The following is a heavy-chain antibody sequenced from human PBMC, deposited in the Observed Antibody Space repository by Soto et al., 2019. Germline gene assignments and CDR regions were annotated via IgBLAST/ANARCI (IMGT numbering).Heavy chain of an antibody. D-gene: IGHD4-17*01. CDR1: GDTFSRST. J-gene: IGHJ4*02. V-gene: IGHV1-18*01. CDR2: ISAYSGNV. CDR3: AIANYGDDDY. Sequence: QVQLVQSGAEVKKPGASVKVSCKTSGDTFSRSTTSWVRQAPGQGLEWMGWISAYSGNVKYAWKFQDRVTMTTDTSTSTAYVELRSLRFDDTAVYYCAIANYGDDDYWGQGTLVTVSS.